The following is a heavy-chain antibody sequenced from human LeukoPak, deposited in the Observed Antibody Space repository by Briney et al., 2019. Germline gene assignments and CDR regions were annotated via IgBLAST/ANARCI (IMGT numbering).Heavy chain of an antibody. V-gene: IGHV3-21*01. CDR2: ISSTSAYI. D-gene: IGHD6-19*01. CDR1: GFNFDIYS. CDR3: ARDASALY. J-gene: IGHJ4*02. Sequence: GGSLRLSCSASGFNFDIYSMIWVRQAPGRGLEWVSSISSTSAYIFYADSVKGRFTVNRDNAKNSVYLQMSSLRDDDTSVYYCARDASALYWGRGTPVTVSS.